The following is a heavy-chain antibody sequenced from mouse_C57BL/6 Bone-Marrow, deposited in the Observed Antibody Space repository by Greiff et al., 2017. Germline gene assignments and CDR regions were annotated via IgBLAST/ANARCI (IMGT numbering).Heavy chain of an antibody. V-gene: IGHV1-54*01. CDR3: ARSTYYGSSYDYFDY. Sequence: QVQLQQSGAELVRPGTSVKVSCKASGYAFTNYLIEWVKQRPGQGLEWIGVLNPGSGGTNYNEKFKGKATLTADTSSSTAYLQLSSLTSEDSAVYFCARSTYYGSSYDYFDYWGQGTTLTVSS. D-gene: IGHD1-1*01. CDR1: GYAFTNYL. CDR2: LNPGSGGT. J-gene: IGHJ2*01.